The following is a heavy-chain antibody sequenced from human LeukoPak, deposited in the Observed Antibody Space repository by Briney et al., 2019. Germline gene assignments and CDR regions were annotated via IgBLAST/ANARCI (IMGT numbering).Heavy chain of an antibody. CDR3: ARVGTTISH. J-gene: IGHJ4*02. D-gene: IGHD5-12*01. V-gene: IGHV3-48*02. CDR2: ISSSSSTI. CDR1: GFTFSSYS. Sequence: GGSLRLSCAASGFTFSSYSMNWVRQAPGKGLEWVSYISSSSSTIYYADSVKGRFTISRDNAKNSLYLQMNSLGDEDTAVYYGARVGTTISHWGQGTLVTVSS.